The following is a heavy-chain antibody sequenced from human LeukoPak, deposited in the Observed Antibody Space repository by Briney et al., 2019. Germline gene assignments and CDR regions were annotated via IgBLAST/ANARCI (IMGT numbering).Heavy chain of an antibody. D-gene: IGHD3-10*01. J-gene: IGHJ5*02. V-gene: IGHV4-59*01. CDR3: ARMITMVRGLGWFDP. CDR1: GGSISSYY. CDR2: IYYSGST. Sequence: SETLSPTCTVSGGSISSYYWSWIRQPPGKGLEWIGYIYYSGSTNYNPSLKSRVTISVDTSKNQFSLKLSSVTVADTAVYYCARMITMVRGLGWFDPWGQGTLVTVSS.